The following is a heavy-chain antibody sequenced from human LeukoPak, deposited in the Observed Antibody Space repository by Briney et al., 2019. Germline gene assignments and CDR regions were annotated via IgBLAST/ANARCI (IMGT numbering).Heavy chain of an antibody. V-gene: IGHV3-11*01. CDR1: GFTFSDYY. Sequence: PGGSLRLSCAASGFTFSDYYMSWIRQAPGKGLEWISYISSTGSNIYYADSVKGRFTISRDNAKNSLYLQMNSLRVEDTAVYYCARVRARGSGSYYTAIGYWGQGTLVTVSS. CDR2: ISSTGSNI. D-gene: IGHD3-10*01. J-gene: IGHJ4*02. CDR3: ARVRARGSGSYYTAIGY.